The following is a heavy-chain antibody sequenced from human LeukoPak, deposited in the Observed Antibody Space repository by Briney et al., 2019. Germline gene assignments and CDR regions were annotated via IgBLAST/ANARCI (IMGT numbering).Heavy chain of an antibody. CDR1: GFTFSSYW. CDR3: ARASFPYYYDSSGYYSY. CDR2: IKQDGSEK. Sequence: GGSLRLSCAASGFTFSSYWMSWVRQAPGKGLEWVANIKQDGSEKYYVDSVKGRFTISRDNAKNSLYVQMNSLRAEDTAVYYCARASFPYYYDSSGYYSYWGQGTLVTVSS. V-gene: IGHV3-7*01. D-gene: IGHD3-22*01. J-gene: IGHJ4*02.